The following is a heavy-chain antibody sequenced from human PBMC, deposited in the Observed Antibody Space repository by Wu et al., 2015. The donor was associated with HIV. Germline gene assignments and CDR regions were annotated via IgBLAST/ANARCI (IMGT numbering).Heavy chain of an antibody. D-gene: IGHD3-22*01. J-gene: IGHJ4*02. CDR3: ARAPRWVYFQWWLLPDYFDY. CDR2: INPSGGST. V-gene: IGHV1-46*01. CDR1: GYTFTSYY. Sequence: QVQLVQSGAEVKKPGASVKVSCKASGYTFTSYYMHWVRQAPGQGLEWMGIINPSGGSTSYAQKFQGRVTMTRDTSTSTVYMELSSLRSEDTAVYYCARAPRWVYFQWWLLPDYFDYWGQGTLVTVSS.